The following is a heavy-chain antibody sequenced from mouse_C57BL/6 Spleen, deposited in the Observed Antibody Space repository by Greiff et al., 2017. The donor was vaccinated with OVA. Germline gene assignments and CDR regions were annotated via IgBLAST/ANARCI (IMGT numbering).Heavy chain of an antibody. J-gene: IGHJ3*01. V-gene: IGHV14-1*01. D-gene: IGHD1-1*01. CDR3: TTNDASSPFAY. Sequence: EVQLQQSGAELVRPGASVKLSCTASGFNIKDYYMHWVKQRPEQGLEWIGRIDPEDGDTEYAPKFQGKATMTADTSSNTAYLQLSSLTSEDTAVYYCTTNDASSPFAYWGNATLVTASA. CDR1: GFNIKDYY. CDR2: IDPEDGDT.